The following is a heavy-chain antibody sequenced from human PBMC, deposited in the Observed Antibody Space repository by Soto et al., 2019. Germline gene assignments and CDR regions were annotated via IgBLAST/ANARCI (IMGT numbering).Heavy chain of an antibody. CDR1: GGSFSGNY. V-gene: IGHV4-34*01. CDR2: INHSGST. D-gene: IGHD5-18*01. J-gene: IGHJ5*02. Sequence: QVQLQQWGAGLLKPSETLSLTCAVYGGSFSGNYWCWIRQPPRKGLEWVGEINHSGSTNHNPSLKSPVTVSVDTSKNQLSLKLVSVTAADAAVYYCASLRGYSYGSNWFDPWGQGTLVTVSS. CDR3: ASLRGYSYGSNWFDP.